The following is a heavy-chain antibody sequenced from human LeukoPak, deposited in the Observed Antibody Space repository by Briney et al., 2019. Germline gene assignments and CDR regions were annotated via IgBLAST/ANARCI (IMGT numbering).Heavy chain of an antibody. CDR3: ATESYGSGTYSFDH. J-gene: IGHJ4*02. CDR2: MNPNSGGT. V-gene: IGHV1-2*02. D-gene: IGHD3-10*01. CDR1: GYSFTGNY. Sequence: ASVKVSCKASGYSFTGNYMHWVRQAPGQGLEWMGWMNPNSGGTKYAQKFQGRVTMTRDTSISTVYMELSRLRSDDTAMYYCATESYGSGTYSFDHWGQGTLVTVSS.